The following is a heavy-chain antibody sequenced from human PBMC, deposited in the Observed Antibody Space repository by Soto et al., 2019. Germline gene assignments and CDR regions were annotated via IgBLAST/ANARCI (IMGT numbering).Heavy chain of an antibody. D-gene: IGHD2-15*01. CDR2: ISGSGGST. CDR1: GFTFSSYA. V-gene: IGHV3-23*01. Sequence: GGSLRLSCAASGFTFSSYAMSWVRQAPGKGLEWVSAISGSGGSTYYADSVKGRFTISRDNSKNTLYLQMNSLRAEDTAVYYCAKVVEDVCSGGSCYSVRAFDIWGQGTMVTVSS. J-gene: IGHJ3*02. CDR3: AKVVEDVCSGGSCYSVRAFDI.